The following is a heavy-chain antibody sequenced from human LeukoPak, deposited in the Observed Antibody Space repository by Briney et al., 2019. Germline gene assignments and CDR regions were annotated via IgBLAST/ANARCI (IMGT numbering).Heavy chain of an antibody. CDR3: ARDFAQLCDY. J-gene: IGHJ4*02. D-gene: IGHD1-1*01. V-gene: IGHV3-48*04. CDR2: ISSSGSTI. CDR1: GFTFSSYS. Sequence: GGSLRLSCAASGFTFSSYSMNWVRQAPGKGLEWVSYISSSGSTIYYADSVKGRFTISRDNAKNSLYLQMNSLRAEDTAVYYCARDFAQLCDYWGQGTLVTVSS.